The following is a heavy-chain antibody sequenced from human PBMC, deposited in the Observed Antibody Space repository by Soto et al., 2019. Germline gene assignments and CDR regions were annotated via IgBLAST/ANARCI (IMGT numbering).Heavy chain of an antibody. V-gene: IGHV3-15*01. CDR3: TTDTTDSSGYYPLYYYGMDV. CDR2: IKXKTDGGTT. J-gene: IGHJ6*02. Sequence: GGSLRLSCAASGFTFSNAWMSWVRQAPGKGLEWVGRIKXKTDGGTTDYAAPVKGRFTISRDDSKNTLYLQMNSLKTEDTAXXYCTTDTTDSSGYYPLYYYGMDVWGQGTTVTVSS. CDR1: GFTFSNAW. D-gene: IGHD3-22*01.